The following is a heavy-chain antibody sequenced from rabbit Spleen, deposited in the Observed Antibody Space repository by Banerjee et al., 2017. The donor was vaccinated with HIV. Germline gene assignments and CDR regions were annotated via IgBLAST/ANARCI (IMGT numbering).Heavy chain of an antibody. CDR2: IYTGSAGYT. CDR3: ARDVYNSGWNHFNL. D-gene: IGHD4-1*01. Sequence: QEQLEESGGDLVQPEGSLTLTCKASGFDFSSNAMCWFRQAPGKGPEWIACIYTGSAGYTYYASWAKGRFTISKTSSTTVTLQMTSLTAADTATYFCARDVYNSGWNHFNLWGPGTLVTVS. CDR1: GFDFSSNA. J-gene: IGHJ4*01. V-gene: IGHV1S45*01.